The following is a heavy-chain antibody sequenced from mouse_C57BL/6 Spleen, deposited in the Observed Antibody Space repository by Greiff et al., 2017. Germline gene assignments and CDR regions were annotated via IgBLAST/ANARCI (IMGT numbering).Heavy chain of an antibody. CDR3: ASYGNYVY. D-gene: IGHD2-1*01. V-gene: IGHV5-6*01. CDR2: ISSGGSYT. Sequence: EVQLVESGGDLVKPGGSLKLSCAASGFTFSSYGMSWVRQTPDKRLELVATISSGGSYTYYPDSVKGRFTISRDNAKNPLYLQMSSLKSEDTAMYYCASYGNYVYGGQGTTLTVFS. J-gene: IGHJ2*01. CDR1: GFTFSSYG.